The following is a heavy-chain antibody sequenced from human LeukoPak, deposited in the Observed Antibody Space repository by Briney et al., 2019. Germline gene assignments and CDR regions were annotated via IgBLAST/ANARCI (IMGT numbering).Heavy chain of an antibody. CDR1: GGSISSSSYY. D-gene: IGHD6-19*01. CDR2: IYYTGST. V-gene: IGHV4-39*01. Sequence: SETLSLTCTVSGGSISSSSYYWGWIRQPPGKELEWIGSIYYTGSTYYNSSLKSRVTISVDTSKNQFSLKLRSVTAADTAVYYCAIRIAVAGAGYFQHWGQGTLVTVSS. J-gene: IGHJ1*01. CDR3: AIRIAVAGAGYFQH.